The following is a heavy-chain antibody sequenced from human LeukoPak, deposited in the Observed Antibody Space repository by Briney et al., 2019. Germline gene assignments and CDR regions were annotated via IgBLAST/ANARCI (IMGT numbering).Heavy chain of an antibody. J-gene: IGHJ5*02. CDR1: GYSFTGFF. V-gene: IGHV1-2*02. D-gene: IGHD5-24*01. Sequence: ASVKVSCKASGYSFTGFFIHWVRLTPGQGLELKGCINPSTGVTKFPQRFQGRVTMTRDTSITTAYLELNTLTSDDTAVYYCARGQDAYSPPQDLWGQGTLVSVSS. CDR2: INPSTGVT. CDR3: ARGQDAYSPPQDL.